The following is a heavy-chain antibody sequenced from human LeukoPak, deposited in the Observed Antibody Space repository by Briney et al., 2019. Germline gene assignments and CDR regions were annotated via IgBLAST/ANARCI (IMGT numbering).Heavy chain of an antibody. CDR2: IKQDGSEK. Sequence: GGSLRLSCAASGFTFSSYWMSWVRQAPGKGLEWVANIKQDGSEKYYVDSVKGRFTISRDNAKNSLYLQMNSLRAEDTAVYYCARDLDHYDFWSGYYSRGGYFDYWGQGTLVTVSS. V-gene: IGHV3-7*01. CDR1: GFTFSSYW. CDR3: ARDLDHYDFWSGYYSRGGYFDY. D-gene: IGHD3-3*01. J-gene: IGHJ4*02.